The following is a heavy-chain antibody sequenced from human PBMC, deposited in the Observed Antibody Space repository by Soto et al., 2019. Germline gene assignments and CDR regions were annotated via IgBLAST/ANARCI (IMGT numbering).Heavy chain of an antibody. CDR2: ISSSGST. D-gene: IGHD2-15*01. J-gene: IGHJ4*02. V-gene: IGHV4-31*03. CDR3: ATRVCYYFFDL. CDR1: GDSIGGVGY. Sequence: PSETLSLTCTVSGDSIGGVGYWSWIRQFPGRGLEWIGCISSSGSTYYNPALNNRINLSLDTSQHQFSLKLLSVPAADTAIYYCATRVCYYFFDLWGPGALVTVSS.